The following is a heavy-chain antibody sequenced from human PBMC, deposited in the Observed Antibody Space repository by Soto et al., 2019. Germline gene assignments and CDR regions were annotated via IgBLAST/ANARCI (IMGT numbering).Heavy chain of an antibody. J-gene: IGHJ5*02. Sequence: QVQLVQSGPEVKKPGASVRVSCKTSGYTFTNYGISWLRQAPGQGLEWMGWISPYNGDTNFAQKVQGRVILTTDTSTSTAYMQLWSLTSADTAMYYCARDSLGTETTSYLDPWGQGTLVTVSS. V-gene: IGHV1-18*04. CDR3: ARDSLGTETTSYLDP. CDR2: ISPYNGDT. D-gene: IGHD4-4*01. CDR1: GYTFTNYG.